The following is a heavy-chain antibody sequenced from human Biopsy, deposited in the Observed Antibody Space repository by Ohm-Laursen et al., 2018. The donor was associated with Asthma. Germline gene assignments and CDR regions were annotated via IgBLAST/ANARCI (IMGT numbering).Heavy chain of an antibody. CDR2: VYSTGST. D-gene: IGHD6-13*01. Sequence: SETLSLTCSVSPGSISDYYWDWIRQFPGKGLEWIGYVYSTGSTRYNPSLKSRVTISVDTSTNQVFLRLSSVTAADTAMYYCARATSTWSQSGPHFFDHWGQGALVTVSS. CDR1: PGSISDYY. CDR3: ARATSTWSQSGPHFFDH. J-gene: IGHJ5*02. V-gene: IGHV4-59*01.